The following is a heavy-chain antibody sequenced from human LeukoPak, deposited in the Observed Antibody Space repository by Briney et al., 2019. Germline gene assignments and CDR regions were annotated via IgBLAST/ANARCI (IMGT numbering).Heavy chain of an antibody. CDR3: ARDRLQLQS. J-gene: IGHJ5*02. V-gene: IGHV4-59*01. Sequence: SETLSLTCTVSGGSISNYYWNWLRPPPGKGLEWIGYIYYTGNTNYNPSLKSRVTISVDTSKNQFSLKLSSVTAADTAVYYCARDRLQLQSWGQGTLVTVSS. D-gene: IGHD1-1*01. CDR2: IYYTGNT. CDR1: GGSISNYY.